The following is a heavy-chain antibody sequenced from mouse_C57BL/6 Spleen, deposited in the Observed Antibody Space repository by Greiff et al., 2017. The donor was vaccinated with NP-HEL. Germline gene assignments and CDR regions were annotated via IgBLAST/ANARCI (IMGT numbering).Heavy chain of an antibody. J-gene: IGHJ3*01. CDR1: GYTFTSYW. CDR3: ARAEGLSEAY. D-gene: IGHD1-1*01. V-gene: IGHV1-50*01. CDR2: IDPSDSYT. Sequence: QVQLQQPGAELVKPGASVKLSCKASGYTFTSYWMQWVKQRPGQGLEWIGEIDPSDSYTNYNQKFKGKATLTVDTSSSTAYMQLSSLTSEDSAVYCCARAEGLSEAYWGQGTLVTVSA.